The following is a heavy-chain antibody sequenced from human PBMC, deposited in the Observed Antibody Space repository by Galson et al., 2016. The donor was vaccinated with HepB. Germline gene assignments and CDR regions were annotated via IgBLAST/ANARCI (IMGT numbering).Heavy chain of an antibody. D-gene: IGHD6-19*01. J-gene: IGHJ4*02. CDR2: IYWNDDK. V-gene: IGHV2-5*01. CDR1: GFSLTTSGVG. CDR3: AHVVTAVADRWLVYCDY. Sequence: PALVKPTQTLTLTCTFSGFSLTTSGVGVGWIRQPPGKALEWLALIYWNDDKRYSPSLKSRLSITKDTSKNQVVLTMTNMDPVDTATYFCAHVVTAVADRWLVYCDYWGQGTLVTVAS.